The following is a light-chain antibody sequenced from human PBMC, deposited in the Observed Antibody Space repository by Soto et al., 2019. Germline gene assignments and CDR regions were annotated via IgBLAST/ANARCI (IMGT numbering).Light chain of an antibody. CDR2: DTS. CDR3: QQYGSYPFT. CDR1: QTVSSY. J-gene: IGKJ4*01. Sequence: EIVLTQSPGTLSLSVGERVTLSCRASQTVSSYLAWYQQTPGQAPRLLIYDTSDRATGTPDRFSGSGSGTDFTLTTGTLAPEDLKVDYCQQYGSYPFTFGGGNTVEIK. V-gene: IGKV3-20*01.